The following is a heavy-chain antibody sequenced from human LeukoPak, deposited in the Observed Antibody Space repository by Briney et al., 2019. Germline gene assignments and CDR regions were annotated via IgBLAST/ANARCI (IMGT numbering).Heavy chain of an antibody. CDR2: ISSSSSSYI. CDR3: ARETRYYDSWPYYGMDV. D-gene: IGHD3-3*01. J-gene: IGHJ6*02. CDR1: GFTFSSYS. V-gene: IGHV3-21*01. Sequence: GGSLRLSCAASGFTFSSYSMTWVRQAPGKGLEWVSSISSSSSSYIYYADSVKGRFTISRDNAKNSLYLQMNSLRAEDTAVYYCARETRYYDSWPYYGMDVWGQGTTVTVSS.